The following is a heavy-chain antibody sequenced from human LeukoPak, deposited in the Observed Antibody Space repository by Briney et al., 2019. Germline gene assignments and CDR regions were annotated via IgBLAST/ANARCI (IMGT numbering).Heavy chain of an antibody. Sequence: GASLRHSCAAPGFPLSSHPMQSVPQAPGKGLGFDSAIRSKGGSTYDANSVKDRFTISSDNTKNTLYLQMGSLRAEDMAVDYCARESPGIAVAGILDYWGQGTLVTVSS. CDR3: ARESPGIAVAGILDY. V-gene: IGHV3-64*01. CDR2: IRSKGGST. J-gene: IGHJ4*02. CDR1: GFPLSSHP. D-gene: IGHD6-19*01.